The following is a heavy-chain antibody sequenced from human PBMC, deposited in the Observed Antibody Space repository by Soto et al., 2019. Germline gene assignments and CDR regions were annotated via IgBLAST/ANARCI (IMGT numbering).Heavy chain of an antibody. CDR2: IWFDGSQS. Sequence: PGGSLRLSCAASGFTFSSYWMHWVRQAPGKGLEWVTVIWFDGSQSHYADSVKGRFTISRDDSKNTLYLQMDSLRAEDTAIYYCVGSESFYLDYWGQGTLVTVSS. CDR3: VGSESFYLDY. D-gene: IGHD3-10*01. J-gene: IGHJ4*02. CDR1: GFTFSSYW. V-gene: IGHV3-33*08.